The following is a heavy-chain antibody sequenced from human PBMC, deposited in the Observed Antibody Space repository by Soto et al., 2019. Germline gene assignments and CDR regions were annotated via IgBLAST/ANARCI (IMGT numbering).Heavy chain of an antibody. CDR1: GFTFSSYS. CDR3: ARGYDSSGYYSYGMDV. Sequence: GGSLRLSCAASGFTFSSYSMNWVRQAPGKGLEWVSSISSSSSYIYYADSVKGRFTISRDNAKNSLYLQMNSLRAEDTAVYYCARGYDSSGYYSYGMDVWGQGTTVTVSS. V-gene: IGHV3-21*01. CDR2: ISSSSSYI. J-gene: IGHJ6*02. D-gene: IGHD3-22*01.